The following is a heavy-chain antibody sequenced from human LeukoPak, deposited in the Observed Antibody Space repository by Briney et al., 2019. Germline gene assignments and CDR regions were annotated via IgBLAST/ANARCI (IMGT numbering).Heavy chain of an antibody. CDR3: ARALTERGSQTLLDY. CDR1: GGTFSSYA. CDR2: IIPIFGTA. J-gene: IGHJ4*02. D-gene: IGHD1-26*01. V-gene: IGHV1-69*13. Sequence: SVKVSCKSSGGTFSSYAIIWVRQAPGQGPEWMGGIIPIFGTANYAQKFQGRVTITADESTSTAYMELSSLRSEDTAVYYCARALTERGSQTLLDYWGQGTLVTVSS.